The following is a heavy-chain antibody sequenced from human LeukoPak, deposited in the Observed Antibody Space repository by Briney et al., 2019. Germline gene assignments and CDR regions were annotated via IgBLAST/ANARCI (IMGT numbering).Heavy chain of an antibody. D-gene: IGHD5-24*01. CDR2: IYTSGST. CDR1: GGSISSYY. V-gene: IGHV4-4*09. CDR3: ARQGDGYNFFDP. J-gene: IGHJ5*02. Sequence: SETLSLTCTVSGGSISSYYWSWIRQPPGKGLEWIGYIYTSGSTNYNPSIKSRVTISVDTSKNQFSLKLSSVTAADTAVYYCARQGDGYNFFDPWGQGTLVTVSS.